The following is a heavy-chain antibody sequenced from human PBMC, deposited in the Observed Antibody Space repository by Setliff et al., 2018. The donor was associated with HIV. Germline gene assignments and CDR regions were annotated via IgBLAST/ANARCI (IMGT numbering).Heavy chain of an antibody. CDR2: IYDSGST. D-gene: IGHD6-13*01. V-gene: IGHV4-39*01. Sequence: SETLSLACSVYGSSISNSNSYWGWIRQPPGKRLEWLGSIYDSGSTSYNPSLSSRPTISIDTSKNQVSLRLRSVTAADTGVYYCARQRDPPGSRWIYYYYYMDLWGEGTTVTVSS. J-gene: IGHJ6*03. CDR1: GSSISNSNSY. CDR3: ARQRDPPGSRWIYYYYYMDL.